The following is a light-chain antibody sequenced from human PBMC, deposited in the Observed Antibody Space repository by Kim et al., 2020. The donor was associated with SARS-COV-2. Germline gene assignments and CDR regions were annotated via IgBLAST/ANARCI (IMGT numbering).Light chain of an antibody. Sequence: EIVMTQSPATLSVYPGERATLSCRASQSIINNLAWYQQKPGQAPRLLISGASTRATGIPARFSGSGSGTEFTLTINSLQSEDFALYYCQQYNSCLSTFGQETRLEMK. CDR3: QQYNSCLST. CDR2: GAS. V-gene: IGKV3-15*01. J-gene: IGKJ5*01. CDR1: QSIINN.